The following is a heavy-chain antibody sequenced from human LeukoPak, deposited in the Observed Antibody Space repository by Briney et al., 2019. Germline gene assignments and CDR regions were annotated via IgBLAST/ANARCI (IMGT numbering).Heavy chain of an antibody. Sequence: PSETLSLTCTVSGGSISNYYWNWIRQSPGKGLEWIGYILSSGSTHHNPSLTSRISLSVDTSKNQFSLKLSSVTAADTAVYYCARRVISEFSIDKGNWLDPWGQGTLVTVSS. J-gene: IGHJ5*02. CDR1: GGSISNYY. V-gene: IGHV4-4*09. CDR2: ILSSGST. CDR3: ARRVISEFSIDKGNWLDP. D-gene: IGHD3-3*02.